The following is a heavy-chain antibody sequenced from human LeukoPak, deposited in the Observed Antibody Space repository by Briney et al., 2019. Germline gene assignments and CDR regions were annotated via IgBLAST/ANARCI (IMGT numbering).Heavy chain of an antibody. J-gene: IGHJ5*02. CDR2: IYYSGST. CDR3: ARGGHYYDRFNWFDP. CDR1: GGSFSGYY. D-gene: IGHD3-22*01. V-gene: IGHV4-59*01. Sequence: SETLSLTCAVYGGSFSGYYWSWIRQPPGKGLEWIGYIYYSGSTNYNPSLKSRVTISVDTSKNQFSLKLSSVTAADTAVYYCARGGHYYDRFNWFDPWGQGTLVTVSS.